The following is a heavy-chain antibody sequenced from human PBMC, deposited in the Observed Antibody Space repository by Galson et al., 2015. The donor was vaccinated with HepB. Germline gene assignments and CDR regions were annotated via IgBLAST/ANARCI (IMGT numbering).Heavy chain of an antibody. CDR1: GFTFSTST. CDR2: ITPPGNDI. D-gene: IGHD3-3*01. V-gene: IGHV3-21*01. CDR3: ARDLGTLFGVVVDAFDL. J-gene: IGHJ3*01. Sequence: SLRLSCAASGFTFSTSTMNWVRQAPGKGLEWALSITPPGNDIYYADSVRGRFTVSRDNVDQSLYLQMNSLRPEDTALYYCARDLGTLFGVVVDAFDLRGQGTMVTVSS.